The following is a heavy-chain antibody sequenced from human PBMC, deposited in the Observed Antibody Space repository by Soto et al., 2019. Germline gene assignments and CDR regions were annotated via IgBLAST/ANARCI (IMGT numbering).Heavy chain of an antibody. J-gene: IGHJ4*02. CDR1: GYTFTSYG. D-gene: IGHD5-18*01. CDR3: ARDHRADTAMVAFFDY. CDR2: ISAYNGNT. Sequence: ASVKVSFKASGYTFTSYGISWVRQAPGQGLEWMGWISAYNGNTNYAQKLQGRVTMTTDTSTSTAYMELRSLRSDDTAVYYCARDHRADTAMVAFFDYWGQGTLVTVSS. V-gene: IGHV1-18*01.